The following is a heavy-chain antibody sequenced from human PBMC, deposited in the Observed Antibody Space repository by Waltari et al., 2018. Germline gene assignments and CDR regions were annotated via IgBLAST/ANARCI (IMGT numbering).Heavy chain of an antibody. CDR3: ASAITIFGVVIRYAFDI. CDR2: SYSGGST. Sequence: EVQLVESGGGLVQPGGSLRLSCAASGFTVSSNYMSWVRQAPGKGLEWVSVSYSGGSTYYADSVKGRFTISRHNSKNTLYLQMNSLRAEDTAVYYCASAITIFGVVIRYAFDIWGQGTMVTVSS. D-gene: IGHD3-3*01. V-gene: IGHV3-53*04. J-gene: IGHJ3*02. CDR1: GFTVSSNY.